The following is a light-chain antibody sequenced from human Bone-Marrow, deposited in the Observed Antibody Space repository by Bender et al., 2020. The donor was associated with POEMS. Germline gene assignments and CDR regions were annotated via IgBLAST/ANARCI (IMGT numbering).Light chain of an antibody. J-gene: IGLJ3*02. CDR1: ALRKQY. CDR2: KDS. V-gene: IGLV3-25*03. Sequence: SYELTQPPSVSLSPGQTARITCSGDALRKQYAFWYQQKPGQAPVLLIYKDSARPSGIPERFSGSSSGTTVTLTISGVQAEDEAEYYCAAWHDSLSSPWVFGGGTKLTVL. CDR3: AAWHDSLSSPWV.